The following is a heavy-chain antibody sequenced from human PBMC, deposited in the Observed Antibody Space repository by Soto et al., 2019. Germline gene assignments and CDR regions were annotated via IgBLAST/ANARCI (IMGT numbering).Heavy chain of an antibody. J-gene: IGHJ1*01. Sequence: PSETLSLTCAVSGGSISSGGYSWSWIRQPPGKGLEWIGYIYHSGSTYYNPSLKSRVTISVDRSNNQFSLKLSSVTAADTAVYYCARYNTVDDYVRRRSSIDFWGQGPLVTLS. D-gene: IGHD3-16*01. V-gene: IGHV4-30-2*01. CDR3: ARYNTVDDYVRRRSSIDF. CDR1: GGSISSGGYS. CDR2: IYHSGST.